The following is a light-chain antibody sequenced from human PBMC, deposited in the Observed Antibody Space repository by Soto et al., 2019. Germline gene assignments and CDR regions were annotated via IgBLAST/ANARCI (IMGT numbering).Light chain of an antibody. CDR2: EVS. CDR3: NSYTSSNTLV. CDR1: ISDVGGYNF. Sequence: QSALTQPASVSGSPGPSITISCTGAISDVGGYNFVSWYQQHPGKAPKLMIYEVSNRPSGVSDRFSGSKSGNTASLTISGLQADVEADYYCNSYTSSNTLVFGGGTKLTVL. V-gene: IGLV2-14*01. J-gene: IGLJ2*01.